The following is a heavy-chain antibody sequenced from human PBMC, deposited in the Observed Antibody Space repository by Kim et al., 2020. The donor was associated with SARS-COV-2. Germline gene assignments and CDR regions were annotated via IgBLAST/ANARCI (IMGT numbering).Heavy chain of an antibody. CDR3: ARRVRSGSYYRDWYFDL. V-gene: IGHV4-39*01. J-gene: IGHJ2*01. Sequence: LKSRVPISVDTSKNQFSLKLSSVTAADTAVYYCARRVRSGSYYRDWYFDLWGRGTLVTVSS. D-gene: IGHD3-10*01.